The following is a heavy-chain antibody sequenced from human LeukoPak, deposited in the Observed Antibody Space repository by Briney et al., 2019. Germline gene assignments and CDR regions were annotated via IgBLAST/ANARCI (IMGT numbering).Heavy chain of an antibody. V-gene: IGHV1-69*05. Sequence: ASVKVSCKASGGTFSSYAISWVRQAPGQGLEWMVRIIPIFSTANYAQKFQGRVTITTDESTSTAYMELSSLRSEDTAVYYCARLGRPYYYDSSGYYAYFDYWGQGTLVTVSS. CDR1: GGTFSSYA. CDR2: IIPIFSTA. D-gene: IGHD3-22*01. CDR3: ARLGRPYYYDSSGYYAYFDY. J-gene: IGHJ4*02.